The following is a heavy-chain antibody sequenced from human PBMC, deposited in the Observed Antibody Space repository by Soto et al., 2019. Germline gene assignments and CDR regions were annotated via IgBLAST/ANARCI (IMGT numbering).Heavy chain of an antibody. CDR1: GGSVSVYY. J-gene: IGHJ4*02. D-gene: IGHD1-26*01. V-gene: IGHV4-59*02. CDR2: IYASGSP. CDR3: ARGVGSSPPQY. Sequence: SETLSLTCTISGGSVSVYYWSWIRQSTGQGLEWIGYIYASGSPYYNPSLRSRVTISADTSKNQISLKLTAPTAADTAVYYCARGVGSSPPQYWGRGTLVTVSS.